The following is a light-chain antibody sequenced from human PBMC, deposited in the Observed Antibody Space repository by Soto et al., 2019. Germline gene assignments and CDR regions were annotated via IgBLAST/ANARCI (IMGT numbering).Light chain of an antibody. J-gene: IGKJ4*01. V-gene: IGKV1-39*01. CDR3: QQRFITPLT. Sequence: DIQMTQSPSSLSASLGDRVTITCRASQSISSYLNWYQQQPGKAPKLLIYAASSLQSGVPSRFSGSGSGTDFTLTISSLQPEDSATYYCQQRFITPLTFGGGTKVEIK. CDR1: QSISSY. CDR2: AAS.